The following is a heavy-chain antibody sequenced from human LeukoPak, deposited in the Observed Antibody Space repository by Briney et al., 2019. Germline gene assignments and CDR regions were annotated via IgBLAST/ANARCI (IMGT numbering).Heavy chain of an antibody. CDR1: GGSISGSSYY. J-gene: IGHJ4*02. D-gene: IGHD5-18*01. V-gene: IGHV4-39*01. Sequence: SETLSLTCTVSGGSISGSSYYWGWIRQPPGKGLEWIGSIYYSGSTYYNPSLKSRVTISVDTSKNQFSLKLNSVTATDTAVYYCARQVTFGYAYGYYFDFWGQGALVTVSS. CDR3: ARQVTFGYAYGYYFDF. CDR2: IYYSGST.